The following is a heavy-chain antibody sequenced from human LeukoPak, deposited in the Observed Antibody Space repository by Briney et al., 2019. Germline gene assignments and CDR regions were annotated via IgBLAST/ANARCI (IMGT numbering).Heavy chain of an antibody. CDR3: ARFSPDIAAAGTLDY. CDR2: IYYSGST. CDR1: GGSFSGYY. Sequence: SETLSLTCAVYGGSFSGYYWSWIRQPPGKGLEWIGYIYYSGSTNYNPSLKSRVTISVDTSKNQFSLKLSSVTAADTAVYYCARFSPDIAAAGTLDYWGQGTLVTVSS. V-gene: IGHV4-59*08. D-gene: IGHD6-13*01. J-gene: IGHJ4*02.